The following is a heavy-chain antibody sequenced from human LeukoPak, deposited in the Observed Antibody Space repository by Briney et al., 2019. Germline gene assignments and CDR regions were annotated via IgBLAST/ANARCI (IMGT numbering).Heavy chain of an antibody. CDR2: ISYDGSNK. CDR1: GFTFSSYA. CDR3: ARDRGDYGVPFDY. J-gene: IGHJ4*02. V-gene: IGHV3-30-3*01. D-gene: IGHD4-17*01. Sequence: PGGSLRLSCAASGFTFSSYAMHWVRQAPGKGLEWVAVISYDGSNKYYADSVKGRFTISRDNSKNTLYLQMNSLRAEDTAVYYCARDRGDYGVPFDYWGQGTLVTVSS.